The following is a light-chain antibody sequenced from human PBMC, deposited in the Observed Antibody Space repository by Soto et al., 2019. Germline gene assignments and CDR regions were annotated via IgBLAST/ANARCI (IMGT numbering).Light chain of an antibody. V-gene: IGLV1-44*01. CDR2: SNN. CDR3: AAWDDSLNGPGYV. J-gene: IGLJ1*01. CDR1: SSNIGGNT. Sequence: QSVLTQPPSASGTPGQRVTISCSGSSSNIGGNTVNWYRQLPGTAPKLLIYSNNQRPSGVPDRFSGSKSGTSASLAISGLQSEDEADYYCAAWDDSLNGPGYVFGTGTKVTVL.